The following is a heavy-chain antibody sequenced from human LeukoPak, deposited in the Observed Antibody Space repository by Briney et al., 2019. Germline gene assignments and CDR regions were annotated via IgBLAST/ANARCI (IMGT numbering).Heavy chain of an antibody. D-gene: IGHD1-26*01. CDR1: GFTFSSYA. V-gene: IGHV3-30-3*01. Sequence: GGSLRLSCAASGFTFSSYAMHWVRQAPGKGLEWVAVISYDGSNKYYADSVKGRFTISRDNSKNTLYLQMNSLRAEDTAVYYCARDRTLVGATTPAEYFQHWGQGTLVTVSS. J-gene: IGHJ1*01. CDR2: ISYDGSNK. CDR3: ARDRTLVGATTPAEYFQH.